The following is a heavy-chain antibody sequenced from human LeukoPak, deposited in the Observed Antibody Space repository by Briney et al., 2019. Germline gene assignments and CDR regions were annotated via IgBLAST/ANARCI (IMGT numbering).Heavy chain of an antibody. Sequence: PSETLSLTCTVSGGSISSGDYYWSWIRQPPGKGLEWIGSIYYSGSTYYNPSLKSRVTISVDTSKNQFSLKLSSVTAADTAVYYCASPEWGDAFDIWGQGTMVTVSS. CDR1: GGSISSGDYY. CDR2: IYYSGST. D-gene: IGHD1-26*01. J-gene: IGHJ3*02. CDR3: ASPEWGDAFDI. V-gene: IGHV4-39*01.